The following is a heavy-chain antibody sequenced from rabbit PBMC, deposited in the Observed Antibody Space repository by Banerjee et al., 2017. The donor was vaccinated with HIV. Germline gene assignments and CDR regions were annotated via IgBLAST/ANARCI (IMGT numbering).Heavy chain of an antibody. V-gene: IGHV1S45*01. J-gene: IGHJ4*01. D-gene: IGHD6-1*01. CDR2: IYGGSSVST. Sequence: QEQLEESGGDLVKPGASLTLTCTASGLDFSSSYWICWVRQAPGKGLEWIACIYGGSSVSTAYANWAKGRFTISKTSSTTVTLQMTSLTAADTATYFCARDDANCDGYVFKLWGQGTLVTVS. CDR3: ARDDANCDGYVFKL. CDR1: GLDFSSSYW.